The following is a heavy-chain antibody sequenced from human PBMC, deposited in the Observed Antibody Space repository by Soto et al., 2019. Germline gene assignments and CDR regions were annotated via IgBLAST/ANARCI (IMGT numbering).Heavy chain of an antibody. Sequence: PGGSLRLSCVASGFAFSTYAMNWVRLAPGKGLEWISFISRGGTTTHYADSVKGRFSISRDDAKNTLYLQMNSLRAEDTAVYYCARDYYNYYDSSGSSRSPHYWGQGPLVTVSS. CDR3: ARDYYNYYDSSGSSRSPHY. D-gene: IGHD3-22*01. CDR1: GFAFSTYA. J-gene: IGHJ4*02. V-gene: IGHV3-48*04. CDR2: ISRGGTTT.